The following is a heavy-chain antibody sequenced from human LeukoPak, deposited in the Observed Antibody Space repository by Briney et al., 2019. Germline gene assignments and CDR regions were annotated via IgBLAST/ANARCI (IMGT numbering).Heavy chain of an antibody. V-gene: IGHV4-39*07. CDR3: ARDHPDSYGPRGTEY. CDR1: GGSISSDSYY. D-gene: IGHD5-18*01. J-gene: IGHJ4*02. Sequence: SETLSLTCTVSGGSISSDSYYWDWIRQPPGKGLEWIGSIYHSGFTYHNPSLRSRVTISVDKSKNQFSLRLTSVTAADTAVYYCARDHPDSYGPRGTEYWGQGTLATVSP. CDR2: IYHSGFT.